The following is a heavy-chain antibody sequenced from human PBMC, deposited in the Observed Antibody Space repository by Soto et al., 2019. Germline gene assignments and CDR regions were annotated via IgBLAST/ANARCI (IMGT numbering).Heavy chain of an antibody. V-gene: IGHV3-30-3*01. CDR3: ARGVYYYDTPDSPDY. J-gene: IGHJ4*02. CDR1: GFTFSSYA. D-gene: IGHD3-22*01. Sequence: HPGGSLRLSCAASGFTFSSYAMHWVRQAPGKGLEWVAVISYDGSNKYYADSVKGRFTISRDNSKNTLYLQMNSLRAEDTAVYYCARGVYYYDTPDSPDYWGQGTLVTVSS. CDR2: ISYDGSNK.